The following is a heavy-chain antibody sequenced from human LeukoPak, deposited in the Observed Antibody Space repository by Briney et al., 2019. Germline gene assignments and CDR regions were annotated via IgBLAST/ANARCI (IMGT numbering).Heavy chain of an antibody. CDR2: IYYSGST. Sequence: PSETLSLTCTVSGGSISSYYSSWIRQPPGKGLEWIGYIYYSGSTNYNPSLKSRVTISVDTSKNQFSLKLSSVTAADTAVYYCARESSSGWFDYWGQGTLVTVSS. CDR3: ARESSSGWFDY. J-gene: IGHJ4*02. CDR1: GGSISSYY. D-gene: IGHD6-19*01. V-gene: IGHV4-59*01.